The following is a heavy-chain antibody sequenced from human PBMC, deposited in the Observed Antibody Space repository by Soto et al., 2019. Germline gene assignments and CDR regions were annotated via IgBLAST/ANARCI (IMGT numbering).Heavy chain of an antibody. D-gene: IGHD5-18*01. J-gene: IGHJ6*02. CDR2: IIPIFGTA. CDR3: ARTHVDTAMTSYYYYYGMDV. CDR1: GGTFSSYA. Sequence: SVKFSCKASGGTFSSYAISWVRQAPGQGLEWMGGIIPIFGTANYAQKFQGRVTITADESTSTAYMELSSLRSEDTAVYYCARTHVDTAMTSYYYYYGMDVWGQGTTVTVS. V-gene: IGHV1-69*13.